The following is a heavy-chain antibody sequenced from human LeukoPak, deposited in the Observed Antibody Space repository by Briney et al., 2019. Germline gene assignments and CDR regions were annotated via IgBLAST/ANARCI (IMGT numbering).Heavy chain of an antibody. CDR2: INPNSGGT. Sequence: ASVKVSCKASGYTFTGYYMHWVRQAPGQGLEWMGWINPNSGGTNYAQKFQGWVTMTRDTSISTAYMELSRLRSDDTAVYYRARDGFPGIAVAGPTNWFDPWGQGTLVTVSS. J-gene: IGHJ5*02. V-gene: IGHV1-2*04. CDR1: GYTFTGYY. CDR3: ARDGFPGIAVAGPTNWFDP. D-gene: IGHD6-19*01.